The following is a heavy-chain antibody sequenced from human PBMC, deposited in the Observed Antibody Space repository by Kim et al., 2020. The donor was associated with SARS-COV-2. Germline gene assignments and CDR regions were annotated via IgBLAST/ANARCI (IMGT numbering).Heavy chain of an antibody. D-gene: IGHD1-1*01. V-gene: IGHV3-23*03. CDR3: AKGGTWHDGVTN. Sequence: GGSLRLSCAASGFTFIGSAMSWFRQAPGKGLEWVSLIYSGGSSTYYANSVRGRFTISRDDYTNTLYLHMNSLRAEDTALYYWAKGGTWHDGVTNWGQGTL. J-gene: IGHJ4*02. CDR2: IYSGGSST. CDR1: GFTFIGSA.